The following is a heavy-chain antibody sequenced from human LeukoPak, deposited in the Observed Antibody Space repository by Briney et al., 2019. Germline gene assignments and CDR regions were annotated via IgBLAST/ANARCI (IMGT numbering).Heavy chain of an antibody. CDR3: TRGSLED. J-gene: IGHJ4*02. CDR2: INTDGSTT. V-gene: IGHV3-74*01. Sequence: QPGGSLRLACAASGFTFSRYWMHWVRQAPGKGLVWVSGINTDGSTTSYADSVRGRFTISRDNAKNTLYLQMNSLRAEDTAVYYCTRGSLEDWGQGTLVTVSS. CDR1: GFTFSRYW.